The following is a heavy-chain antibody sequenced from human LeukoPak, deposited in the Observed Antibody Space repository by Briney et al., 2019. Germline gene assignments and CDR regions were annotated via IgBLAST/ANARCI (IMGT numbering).Heavy chain of an antibody. CDR2: INHSGST. J-gene: IGHJ4*02. V-gene: IGHV4-34*01. CDR1: GGSFSGYY. CDR3: ARAADGIVGATDY. D-gene: IGHD1-26*01. Sequence: SETLSLTCAVYGGSFSGYYWSWIRQPPGKGLEWIGEINHSGSTNYNPSLKSRVTISVGTSKNQFSLKLSSVTAADTAVYYRARAADGIVGATDYWGQGTLVTVSS.